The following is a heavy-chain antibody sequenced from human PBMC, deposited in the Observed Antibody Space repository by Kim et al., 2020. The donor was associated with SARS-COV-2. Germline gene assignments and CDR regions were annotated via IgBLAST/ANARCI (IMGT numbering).Heavy chain of an antibody. CDR2: IYYSGSA. CDR1: GDSISSSFYY. Sequence: SETLSLTCNVSGDSISSSFYYWDWIRQPPGKGLEWIGSIYYSGSAYYNPSLKSRVTISVDTSKNQFSLKLSSVTAADTALYFCASGDAYLTRIWGQGKMVTVSS. D-gene: IGHD1-26*01. J-gene: IGHJ3*02. CDR3: ASGDAYLTRI. V-gene: IGHV4-39*01.